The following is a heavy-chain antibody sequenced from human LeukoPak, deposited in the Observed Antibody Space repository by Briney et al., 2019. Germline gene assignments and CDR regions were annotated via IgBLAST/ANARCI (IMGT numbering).Heavy chain of an antibody. CDR3: ARGTGGGVDY. V-gene: IGHV3-74*01. D-gene: IGHD1-14*01. J-gene: IGHJ4*02. Sequence: PGGSLRLSCAASGFTLSSSWMHWVRQAPGKGLVWVSRINSGGGSTDYVDSVKGRFTISRDNAKNTLYLQMNSLRAEDTAVYYCARGTGGGVDYWGQGTLVTVSS. CDR2: INSGGGST. CDR1: GFTLSSSW.